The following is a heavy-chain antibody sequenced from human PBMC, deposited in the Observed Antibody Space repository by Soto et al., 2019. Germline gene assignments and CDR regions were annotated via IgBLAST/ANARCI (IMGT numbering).Heavy chain of an antibody. CDR1: GGSFSGYY. Sequence: QVQLQQWGAGLLKPSETLSLTCAVYGGSFSGYYWSWIRQPPGKGLEWIGEINHSGSTNYNPSLKIRVTISVDTSKNQFSLKLSSVTAADTAVYYCARTGYSGYPFDYWGQGTLVTVSS. CDR2: INHSGST. V-gene: IGHV4-34*01. D-gene: IGHD5-12*01. J-gene: IGHJ4*02. CDR3: ARTGYSGYPFDY.